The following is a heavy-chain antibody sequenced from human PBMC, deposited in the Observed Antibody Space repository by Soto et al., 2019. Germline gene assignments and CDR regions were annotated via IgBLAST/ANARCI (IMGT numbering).Heavy chain of an antibody. Sequence: VQLVESGGGVVQPGGSLRLSCEASGFILSTYGMHWVRQVPGKGLEWVAHISYDGSNEHYADSVKGRFTVSRDNAKNTLSLQLTSLRSEDTAVYYCTKEYIVGTTWGYFESWGQGTLVTVSS. CDR1: GFILSTYG. CDR2: ISYDGSNE. CDR3: TKEYIVGTTWGYFES. J-gene: IGHJ4*02. V-gene: IGHV3-30*18. D-gene: IGHD1-26*01.